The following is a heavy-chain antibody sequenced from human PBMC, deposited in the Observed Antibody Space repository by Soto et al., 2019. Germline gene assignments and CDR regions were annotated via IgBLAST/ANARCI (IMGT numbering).Heavy chain of an antibody. Sequence: QVQLQESGPGLVKPSETLSLTCTVSGGSVSSGSYYWSWIRQPPGKGLEWIGYIYYSGSTNYNPSLKSRVTISVDTSKNQFSLKLGSVTAADTAVYYCARDGLAVAGGPTPLVYYYYGMDVWGQGTTVTVSS. CDR3: ARDGLAVAGGPTPLVYYYYGMDV. CDR2: IYYSGST. J-gene: IGHJ6*02. V-gene: IGHV4-61*01. D-gene: IGHD6-19*01. CDR1: GGSVSSGSYY.